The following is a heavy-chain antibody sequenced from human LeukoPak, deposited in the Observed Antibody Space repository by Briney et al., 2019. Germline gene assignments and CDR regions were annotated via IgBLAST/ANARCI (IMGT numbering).Heavy chain of an antibody. D-gene: IGHD3-10*01. J-gene: IGHJ4*02. CDR1: GGSINSYY. CDR3: ARGTVTMVDY. CDR2: IYSGGST. Sequence: HASETLSLTCTVSGGSINSYYWNWIRQPPGRGLEWVSVIYSGGSTYYADSVKGRFTISRDNSKNTLFLQMNSLRAGDTAVYYCARGTVTMVDYWGQGTLVTVSS. V-gene: IGHV3-66*01.